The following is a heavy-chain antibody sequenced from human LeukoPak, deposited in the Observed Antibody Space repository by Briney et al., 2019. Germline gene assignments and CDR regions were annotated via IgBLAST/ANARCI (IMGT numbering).Heavy chain of an antibody. CDR2: IYSGGST. V-gene: IGHV3-53*01. J-gene: IGHJ6*02. CDR1: VFTVSSYY. CDR3: ARARSTYYEILTGYYIADYYYNYGIDD. Sequence: PGGSLTLSCGPSVFTVSSYYMVWLRQAPGKGLEWVSVIYSGGSTYYADSVKGRFTISRDNSKNTLYLQMNSLRAEDTAVYYCARARSTYYEILTGYYIADYYYNYGIDDWGQGTTVTVSS. D-gene: IGHD3-9*01.